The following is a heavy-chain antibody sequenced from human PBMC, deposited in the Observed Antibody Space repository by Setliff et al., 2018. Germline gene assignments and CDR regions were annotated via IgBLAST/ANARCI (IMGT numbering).Heavy chain of an antibody. D-gene: IGHD3-16*02. CDR1: GGTFRNYG. J-gene: IGHJ4*02. Sequence: SVKVSCKASGGTFRNYGISWVRQAPGQGLDWMGGIIPIFGTANYAQKFQGRVTITTDDSTNTAYMELSSLRSEDTAVYYCAKVIGGYPPKPSDYWGQGTLVTVS. CDR3: AKVIGGYPPKPSDY. CDR2: IIPIFGTA. V-gene: IGHV1-69*05.